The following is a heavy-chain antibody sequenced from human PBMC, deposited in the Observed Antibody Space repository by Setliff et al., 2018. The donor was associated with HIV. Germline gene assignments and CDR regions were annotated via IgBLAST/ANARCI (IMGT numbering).Heavy chain of an antibody. CDR3: ARDPNTGWYYLDF. CDR2: IHDTGST. Sequence: SETLSLTCSVSGGSVSSVNYYWSWIRQPPGKGLEWIGYIHDTGSTTYNPSLKSRISISLDPSTKQVSLRLSSVTAADTAVYYCARDPNTGWYYLDFWGPGALVTVSS. D-gene: IGHD6-19*01. V-gene: IGHV4-61*01. J-gene: IGHJ4*02. CDR1: GGSVSSVNYY.